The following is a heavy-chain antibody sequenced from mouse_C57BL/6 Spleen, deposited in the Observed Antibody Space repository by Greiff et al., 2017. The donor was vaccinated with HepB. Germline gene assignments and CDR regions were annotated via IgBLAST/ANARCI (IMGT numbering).Heavy chain of an antibody. V-gene: IGHV10-1*01. J-gene: IGHJ2*01. CDR1: GFSFNTYA. CDR3: VRQGITTVFDY. D-gene: IGHD1-1*01. CDR2: IRSKSNNYAT. Sequence: EVKVVESGGGLVQPKGSLKLSCAASGFSFNTYAMNWVRQAPGKGLEWVARIRSKSNNYATYYADSVKDRFTISRDDSESMLYLQMNNLKTEDTAMYYCVRQGITTVFDYWGQGTTLTVSS.